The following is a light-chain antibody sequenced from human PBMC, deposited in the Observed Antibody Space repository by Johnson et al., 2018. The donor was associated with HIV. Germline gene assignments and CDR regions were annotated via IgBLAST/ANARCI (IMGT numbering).Light chain of an antibody. J-gene: IGLJ1*01. CDR1: SSNIGNNY. CDR3: GTLDSGLSAGGV. V-gene: IGLV1-51*02. Sequence: QSVLTQPPSVSAAPGQKVTISCSGSSSNIGNNYVSWYQQLPGTAPKLLIYKNDQRPSGISDRFSGSKSGTSATLGITGLQTGDEADYYCGTLDSGLSAGGVFGTGTKVTVL. CDR2: KND.